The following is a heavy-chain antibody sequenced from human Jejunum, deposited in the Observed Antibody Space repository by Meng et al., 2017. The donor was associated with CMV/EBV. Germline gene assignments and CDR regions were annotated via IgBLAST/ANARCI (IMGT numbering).Heavy chain of an antibody. CDR3: ARGRVYYYGWNPPYAMDV. Sequence: IGSFSWTWLRQTPEKGLEWIGYISSSGTTNYNPSLKSRLTMSVDASQNQFSLNLRSVTAADTAVYHCARGRVYYYGWNPPYAMDVWGRGTTVTVSS. CDR2: ISSSGTT. V-gene: IGHV4-59*01. CDR1: IGSFS. J-gene: IGHJ6*02. D-gene: IGHD3-10*01.